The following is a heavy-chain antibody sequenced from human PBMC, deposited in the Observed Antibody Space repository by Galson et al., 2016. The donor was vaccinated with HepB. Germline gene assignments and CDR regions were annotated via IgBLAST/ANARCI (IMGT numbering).Heavy chain of an antibody. CDR3: TRERRYCSDGSCYSFDY. Sequence: CAISGYSVSSNSSTWHWIRQSPSRGLEWLGRTYYRSAWLDDYAISVKSRIPINPDTSKNRFSLHLSSVTPEDTAVYYCTRERRYCSDGSCYSFDYWGLGILVTVSS. D-gene: IGHD2-15*01. CDR1: GYSVSSNSST. J-gene: IGHJ4*02. V-gene: IGHV6-1*01. CDR2: TYYRSAWLD.